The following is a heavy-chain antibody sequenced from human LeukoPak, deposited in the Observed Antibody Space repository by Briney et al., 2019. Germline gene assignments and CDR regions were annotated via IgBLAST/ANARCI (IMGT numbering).Heavy chain of an antibody. CDR1: GFTFSSYS. V-gene: IGHV3-48*01. CDR2: ISSSSSTI. CDR3: VREGVSSSWNNWYFDL. J-gene: IGHJ2*01. Sequence: GGSLRLSCAASGFTFSSYSMNWVRQAPGKGLEWVSYISSSSSTIYYADSVKGRFTISRDNAKNTLYLQMNSLRAGDTAVYYCVREGVSSSWNNWYFDLWGRGTLATVSS. D-gene: IGHD6-13*01.